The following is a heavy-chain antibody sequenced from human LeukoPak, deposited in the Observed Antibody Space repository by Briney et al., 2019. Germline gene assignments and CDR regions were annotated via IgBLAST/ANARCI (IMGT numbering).Heavy chain of an antibody. D-gene: IGHD3-9*01. CDR2: INPNSGGT. J-gene: IGHJ4*02. Sequence: ASVKVSCKASGYTFTGYYMHWVRQAPGQGLEWMGWINPNSGGTNYAQKFQGRVTMTRDTSISTAYMELSRLRSDDTFFYNRATAYEILTGYVYWGQGTLVTVSS. V-gene: IGHV1-2*05. CDR3: ATAYEILTGYVY. CDR1: GYTFTGYY.